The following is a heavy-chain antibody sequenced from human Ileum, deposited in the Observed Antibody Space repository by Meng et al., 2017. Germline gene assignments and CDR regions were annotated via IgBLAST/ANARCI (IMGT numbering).Heavy chain of an antibody. CDR1: RFPFNIYS. CDR3: ATESNFDY. J-gene: IGHJ4*01. V-gene: IGHV3-23*04. CDR2: ISPTGDTT. Sequence: QLVGSGGGLVQLGGSRSLSCAASRFPFNIYSMSWVRQAPGKGLEWVSFISPTGDTTYYADSVKGRFTISRDNSKNTLFLQMNSLRAEDTVVYYCATESNFDYWGQGTLVTVSS.